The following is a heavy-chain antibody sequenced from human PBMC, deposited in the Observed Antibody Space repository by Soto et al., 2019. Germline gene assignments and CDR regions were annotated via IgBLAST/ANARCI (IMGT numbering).Heavy chain of an antibody. CDR2: VIPISVPT. CDR3: ATTDAPAGPL. J-gene: IGHJ4*02. CDR1: GATPSSYA. Sequence: QVQLVQPGAEVKRPGSPVKVSCRTSGATPSSYAINWVRQAPGQGLEWMGAVIPISVPTQLAQKFQGRVSISADESTSATYMGLSSLATEDTAVYYCATTDAPAGPLWGQGTLVTVSS. V-gene: IGHV1-69*01.